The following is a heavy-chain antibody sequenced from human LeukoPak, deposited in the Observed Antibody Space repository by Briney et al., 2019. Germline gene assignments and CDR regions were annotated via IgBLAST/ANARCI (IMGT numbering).Heavy chain of an antibody. CDR2: ISGSGVST. Sequence: GGSLRLSCAASGFTFSNYNMNWVRQAPGKGLEWVSGISGSGVSTYYADSVKGRFTILRDDSKNTLYLQMNSLKTEDTAVYYCITGAYYYYMDVWGKGTTVTVSS. V-gene: IGHV3-23*01. CDR1: GFTFSNYN. CDR3: ITGAYYYYMDV. J-gene: IGHJ6*03.